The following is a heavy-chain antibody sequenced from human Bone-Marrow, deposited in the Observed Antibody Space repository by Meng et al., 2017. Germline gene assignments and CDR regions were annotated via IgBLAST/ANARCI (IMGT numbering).Heavy chain of an antibody. CDR2: INHSGRT. CDR1: GGYFGGYY. CDR3: ARGRIAAAAALAY. D-gene: IGHD6-13*01. V-gene: IGHV4-34*01. J-gene: IGHJ4*02. Sequence: QGQLQQSVGVYLTPSETLSLTCAAYGGYFGGYYWRWIRQPPGKGLEWIGEINHSGRTNYNPSLKSRVTISVDTSKNQFSLKLSSVTAADTAVYYCARGRIAAAAALAYWGQGTLVTVSS.